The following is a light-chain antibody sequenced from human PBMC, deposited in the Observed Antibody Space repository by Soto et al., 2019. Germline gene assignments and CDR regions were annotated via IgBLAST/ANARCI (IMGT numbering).Light chain of an antibody. Sequence: DIQMTQSPSTLSGFVGDRVTITWRASQTISSWLAWYQQKPGKAPKLLIYKASTLKSGVPSRFSGSGSGTEFTLTISSLQPEDFATYYCQQLHSYPITFGQGTRLEIK. V-gene: IGKV1-5*03. CDR3: QQLHSYPIT. CDR1: QTISSW. J-gene: IGKJ5*01. CDR2: KAS.